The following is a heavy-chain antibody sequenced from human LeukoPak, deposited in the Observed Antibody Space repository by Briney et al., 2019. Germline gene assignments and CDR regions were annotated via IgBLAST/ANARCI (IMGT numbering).Heavy chain of an antibody. CDR2: IYSDGRT. J-gene: IGHJ4*02. D-gene: IGHD2-21*01. V-gene: IGHV3-53*01. CDR3: AKEFNRGLPDY. Sequence: GGSLRLSCAASGFTVSSNYMSWVRQAPGKGLEWVSVIYSDGRTYYADSVKGRFTISRDNSKNTLYLETNSLRAEDTAVYYCAKEFNRGLPDYWGQGTLVTVPS. CDR1: GFTVSSNY.